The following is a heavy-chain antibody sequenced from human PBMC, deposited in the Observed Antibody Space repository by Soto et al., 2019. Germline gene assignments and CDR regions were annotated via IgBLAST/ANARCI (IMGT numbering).Heavy chain of an antibody. J-gene: IGHJ3*02. V-gene: IGHV4-31*03. CDR1: GGSISSGGYY. Sequence: QVQLQESGPGLVKPSQTLSLTCTVSGGSISSGGYYWSWIRQHPGKGLEWIGYIYYSGSTYYNPSLKSRVTRSVDTSKNQFSLKLSSVTAADTAVYYCARVGCGGDCHNAFDIWGQGTMVTVSS. CDR3: ARVGCGGDCHNAFDI. CDR2: IYYSGST. D-gene: IGHD2-21*02.